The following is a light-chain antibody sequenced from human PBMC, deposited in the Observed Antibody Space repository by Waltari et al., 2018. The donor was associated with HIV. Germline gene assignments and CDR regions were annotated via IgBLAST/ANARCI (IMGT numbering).Light chain of an antibody. V-gene: IGKV4-1*01. CDR1: QSVLYSSNNKNY. Sequence: DIVMTQSPDSLAVSLGDRATINCKSSQSVLYSSNNKNYLAWYQQKPGQPPKLLIYWASTRESGVPDRFSGSGSVTDFTLTISSLQAEDVAVYYCQQYYSTPRTFGQGTKVEIK. J-gene: IGKJ1*01. CDR2: WAS. CDR3: QQYYSTPRT.